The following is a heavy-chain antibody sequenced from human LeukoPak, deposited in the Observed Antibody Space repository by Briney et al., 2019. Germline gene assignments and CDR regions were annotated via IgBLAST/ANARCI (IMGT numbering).Heavy chain of an antibody. V-gene: IGHV3-20*04. D-gene: IGHD3-22*01. CDR3: MGPLDYYDSSGFNWFDP. J-gene: IGHJ5*02. Sequence: LPGGSLRLSCAASGFTFDDYGMSWVRQAXXXXLEWVSGINWNGGSTGYADSVKGRFTISRDNAKNTLYLQMNSLRAEDTAVYYCMGPLDYYDSSGFNWFDPWGQGTLVTVSS. CDR1: GFTFDDYG. CDR2: INWNGGST.